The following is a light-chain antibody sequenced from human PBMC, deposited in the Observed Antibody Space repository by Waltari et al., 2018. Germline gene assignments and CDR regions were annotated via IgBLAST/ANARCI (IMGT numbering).Light chain of an antibody. J-gene: IGLJ2*01. V-gene: IGLV2-14*01. Sequence: QSALTQPASVSGSPGQSITISCTGSTSDIISYKYVPWYQQHPGKAPKLILYEGTNRPAGVCARFSGSKAGTTASLTISGLQSEDEGDYFCTSQTGTTVVFGGGTKLTVL. CDR3: TSQTGTTVV. CDR2: EGT. CDR1: TSDIISYKY.